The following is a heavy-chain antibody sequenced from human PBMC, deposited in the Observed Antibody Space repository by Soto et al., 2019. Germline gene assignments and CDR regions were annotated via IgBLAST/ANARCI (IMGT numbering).Heavy chain of an antibody. CDR3: ARNYADDYIWGSYRDAFDI. Sequence: ASETLSLTCTVSGGSISSYYWSWIRQPPGKGLEWIGYIYYSGSTNYNPSLKSRVTISVDTSKNQFSLKLSSVTAADTAVYYCARNYADDYIWGSYRDAFDIWGQGTMVTVSS. CDR2: IYYSGST. J-gene: IGHJ3*02. D-gene: IGHD3-16*02. CDR1: GGSISSYY. V-gene: IGHV4-59*08.